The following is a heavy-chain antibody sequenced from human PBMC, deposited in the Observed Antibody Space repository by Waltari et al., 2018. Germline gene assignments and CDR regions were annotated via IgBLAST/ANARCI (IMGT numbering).Heavy chain of an antibody. J-gene: IGHJ6*02. Sequence: QVQLVESGGGVVQPGRYMRLSCAASDFTLRSYAMHWVRQAPGKGLEWVAVISYNGKNIYYVDSVKGLFTISRDNSNKTLYMQRNSLRVEDTAVYYCARDYCDRSNCHGMDVWGQGTTVTVSS. CDR3: ARDYCDRSNCHGMDV. CDR1: DFTLRSYA. V-gene: IGHV3-30*04. D-gene: IGHD3-22*01. CDR2: ISYNGKNI.